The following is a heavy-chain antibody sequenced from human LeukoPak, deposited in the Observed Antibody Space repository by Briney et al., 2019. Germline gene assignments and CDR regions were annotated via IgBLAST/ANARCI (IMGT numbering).Heavy chain of an antibody. J-gene: IGHJ4*02. CDR2: ISSSSSYI. Sequence: PGGSLRLSCAAPGFTFSSYSMNWVRQAPGKGLEWVSSISSSSSYIYYADSVKGRFTISRDNAKNSLYLQMNSLRAEDTAVYYCARASYGDPYYFDYWGQGTLVTVSS. D-gene: IGHD4-17*01. CDR1: GFTFSSYS. CDR3: ARASYGDPYYFDY. V-gene: IGHV3-21*01.